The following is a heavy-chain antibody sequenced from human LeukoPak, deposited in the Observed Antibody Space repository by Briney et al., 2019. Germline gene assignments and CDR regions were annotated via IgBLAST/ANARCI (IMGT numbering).Heavy chain of an antibody. CDR3: ARDNSVRDEAWWFNP. D-gene: IGHD5-24*01. V-gene: IGHV3-48*01. CDR2: ISSTSSTK. J-gene: IGHJ5*02. CDR1: GFTFSSYN. Sequence: HPGRSLRLSCAASGFTFSSYNMNWVRQAPGKGLEWVSYISSTSSTKYYVESVKGRFTISRDNAKNSLYLQMNSLRAEDTAVYYCARDNSVRDEAWWFNPWGQGTLVTVSS.